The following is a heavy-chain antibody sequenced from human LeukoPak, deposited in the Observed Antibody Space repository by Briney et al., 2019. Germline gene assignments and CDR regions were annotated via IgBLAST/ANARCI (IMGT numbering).Heavy chain of an antibody. D-gene: IGHD4-23*01. J-gene: IGHJ6*03. CDR2: IIPIFGTA. CDR3: TTGYGGAGYYYYMDV. Sequence: GSSVKVSCKASGGTFSSYAISWVRQAPGQGLEWMGGIIPIFGTANYAQKFQGRVTITTDESTSTAYMELSSLRSEDTAVYYCTTGYGGAGYYYYMDVWGKGTTVTVSS. CDR1: GGTFSSYA. V-gene: IGHV1-69*05.